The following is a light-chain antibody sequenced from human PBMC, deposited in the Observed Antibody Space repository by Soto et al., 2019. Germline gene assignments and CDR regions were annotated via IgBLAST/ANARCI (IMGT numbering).Light chain of an antibody. V-gene: IGKV3-15*01. CDR3: QHYNHWPPT. Sequence: EIVMTQSPATLSVSPGERVTLSCRASQSVTSNLAWYQQKPGQAPILLIFGASTRATGLPARFSGSGSGTEFTLTITSLRSEDFEVYYCQHYNHWPPTFGHGTKVDIK. CDR1: QSVTSN. CDR2: GAS. J-gene: IGKJ1*01.